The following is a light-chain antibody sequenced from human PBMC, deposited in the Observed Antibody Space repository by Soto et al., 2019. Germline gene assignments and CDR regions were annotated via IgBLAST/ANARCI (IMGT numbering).Light chain of an antibody. CDR2: GNS. J-gene: IGLJ1*01. Sequence: QLVLTQPPSVSGAPGQRVTISCTGSSSNIGAGYDVHWYQQLPGTAPKLLIFGNSNRPSGVPDRFSGSSSKSGTSASLAITGLQAEDEADYYCQSYDSSLSGYVFGTGTQLTVL. CDR3: QSYDSSLSGYV. V-gene: IGLV1-40*01. CDR1: SSNIGAGYD.